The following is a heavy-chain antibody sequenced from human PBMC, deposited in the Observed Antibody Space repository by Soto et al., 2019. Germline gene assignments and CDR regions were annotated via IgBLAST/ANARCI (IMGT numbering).Heavy chain of an antibody. CDR1: GGSISSSSYY. CDR2: IYYSGST. CDR3: ARLKPVEDIVLMVYASTGNWFDP. Sequence: PSETLSLTCSVSGGSISSSSYYWGWIRQPPGKGLEWIGSIYYSGSTYYNPSLKSRVTISVDTSKNQFSLKLSSVTAADTAVYYCARLKPVEDIVLMVYASTGNWFDPWGQGTLVTVSS. J-gene: IGHJ5*02. D-gene: IGHD2-8*01. V-gene: IGHV4-39*01.